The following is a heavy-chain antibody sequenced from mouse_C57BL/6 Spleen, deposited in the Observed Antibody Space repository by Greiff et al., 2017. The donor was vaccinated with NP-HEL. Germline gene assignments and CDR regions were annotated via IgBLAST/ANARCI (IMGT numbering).Heavy chain of an antibody. Sequence: EVQLQESGGGLVQPGGSMKLSCAASGFTFSDAWMDWVRQSPEKGLEWVAEIRNKANNHATYYAESVKGRFTISRDDSKSSVYLQMNSLRAEDTGIYYCTREVVRFPMDYWGQGTSVTVSS. J-gene: IGHJ4*01. CDR2: IRNKANNHAT. V-gene: IGHV6-6*01. D-gene: IGHD1-1*01. CDR1: GFTFSDAW. CDR3: TREVVRFPMDY.